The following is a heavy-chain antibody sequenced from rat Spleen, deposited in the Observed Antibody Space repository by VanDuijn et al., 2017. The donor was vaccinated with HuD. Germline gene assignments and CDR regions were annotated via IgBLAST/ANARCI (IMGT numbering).Heavy chain of an antibody. CDR2: ISPDGGTT. J-gene: IGHJ2*01. CDR3: TSGRWEGALDY. V-gene: IGHV5-25*01. CDR1: GFPFSDHY. Sequence: EVKLVESGGGLVQPGRSLKLSCAASGFPFSDHYMAWVRQAPGEGLEWISFISPDGGTTYYPDSVKGRFTISRDNGKSTLYLQMNSLRSEDTATYYCTSGRWEGALDYWGQGVMVTVSS. D-gene: IGHD5-1*01.